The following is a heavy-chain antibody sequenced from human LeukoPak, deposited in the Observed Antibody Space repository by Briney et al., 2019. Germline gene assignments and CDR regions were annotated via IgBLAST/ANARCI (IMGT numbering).Heavy chain of an antibody. CDR3: ARGYSMRLRPIPGY. CDR1: GYTFTSYD. V-gene: IGHV1-8*01. D-gene: IGHD6-13*01. Sequence: ASVKVSCKASGYTFTSYDISWVRQATGQGLEWMGWMNPNSGNTGYAQKFQGRVTMTRNTSISTAYMELSSLRSEDTAVYYCARGYSMRLRPIPGYWGQGTLVTVSS. J-gene: IGHJ4*02. CDR2: MNPNSGNT.